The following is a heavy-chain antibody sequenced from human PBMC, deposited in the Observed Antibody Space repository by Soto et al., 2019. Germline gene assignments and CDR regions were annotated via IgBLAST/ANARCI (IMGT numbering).Heavy chain of an antibody. Sequence: ASVKVSCKASGGTFSSYTISWVRQAPGQGLEWMGRIIPILGIANYAQKFQGRVTITADKSTSTAYMELSSLRSEDTAVYYCARVATIFGGGYFDYWGQGTLVTVSS. CDR1: GGTFSSYT. D-gene: IGHD3-3*01. J-gene: IGHJ4*02. V-gene: IGHV1-69*02. CDR2: IIPILGIA. CDR3: ARVATIFGGGYFDY.